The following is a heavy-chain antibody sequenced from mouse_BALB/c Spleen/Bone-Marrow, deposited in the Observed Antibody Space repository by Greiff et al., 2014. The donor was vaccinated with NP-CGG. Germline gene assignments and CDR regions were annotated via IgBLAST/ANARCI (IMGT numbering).Heavy chain of an antibody. CDR3: TPHPFDY. J-gene: IGHJ2*01. V-gene: IGHV6-6*01. Sequence: EVKLMESGGGLVQPGGSMKLSCAASGFTFSDTWLDWVRQSPEKGLEWVAVIRTKVDDYATYYAESVKGRFTISRDDSISSVYLQMNSLRAEDTGIYYCTPHPFDYWGQGTTLTVSS. CDR1: GFTFSDTW. CDR2: IRTKVDDYAT.